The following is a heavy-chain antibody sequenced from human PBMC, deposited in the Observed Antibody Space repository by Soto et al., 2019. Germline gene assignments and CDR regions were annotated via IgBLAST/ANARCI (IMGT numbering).Heavy chain of an antibody. V-gene: IGHV5-51*01. J-gene: IGHJ6*02. Sequence: GESLKISCKGSGYSFSSYWINWLRQMPGKGLEWMGIIYPGDSDTRYSPSFQGQVTISADKSISTAYLQWRSLKASDTAMYYCERHRGSPGSYFGMEVWGQGTTVTVSS. CDR1: GYSFSSYW. CDR3: ERHRGSPGSYFGMEV. D-gene: IGHD1-1*01. CDR2: IYPGDSDT.